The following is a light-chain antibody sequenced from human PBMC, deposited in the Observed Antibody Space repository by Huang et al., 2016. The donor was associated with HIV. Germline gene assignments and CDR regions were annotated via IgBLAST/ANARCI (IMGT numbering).Light chain of an antibody. V-gene: IGKV1-33*01. CDR2: DAS. J-gene: IGKJ2*01. CDR3: QQYDSLPPT. Sequence: DIQMTQSPSSLSASVGDRVTITCQASQDIIDYLNWYQQKPGKAPKLLIYDASNLEIGVPSRFSGSGSGTDFTFTINSLQPEDIATYFCQQYDSLPPTFGLGTKLEIK. CDR1: QDIIDY.